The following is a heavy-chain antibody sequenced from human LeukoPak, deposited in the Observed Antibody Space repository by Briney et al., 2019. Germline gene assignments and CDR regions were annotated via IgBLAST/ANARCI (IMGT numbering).Heavy chain of an antibody. J-gene: IGHJ5*02. D-gene: IGHD5-18*01. CDR2: IRSKAYGGTT. V-gene: IGHV3-49*03. CDR1: GFTFGDYA. Sequence: GGSLRLSCTASGFTFGDYAMSWFRQAPGKGLEWVGFIRSKAYGGTTEYATSVKGRFTISRDDSKSIAYLQMNSLKTEDTAVYYCTRCGYSYGYWFDPWGQGTLVTVSS. CDR3: TRCGYSYGYWFDP.